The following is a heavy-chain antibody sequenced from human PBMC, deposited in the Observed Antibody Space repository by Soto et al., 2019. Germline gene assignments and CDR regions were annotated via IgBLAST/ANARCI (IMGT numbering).Heavy chain of an antibody. J-gene: IGHJ4*02. CDR1: GGSISSYY. V-gene: IGHV4-59*01. D-gene: IGHD2-2*01. CDR3: ARGGVEPAAVGY. CDR2: IYSSGST. Sequence: QVQLQESGPGLVKPSETLSLTCTVSGGSISSYYWNWIRQPPGKGLEWIGYIYSSGSTNYNPSLKSRVTISVDTSKNQFSLNLRSVTAADTAVYYFARGGVEPAAVGYWGQGTLVTVSS.